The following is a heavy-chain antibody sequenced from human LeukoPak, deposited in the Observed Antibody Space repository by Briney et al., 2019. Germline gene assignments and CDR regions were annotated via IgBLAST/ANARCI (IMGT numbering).Heavy chain of an antibody. CDR3: ARDRSTTFGVVITARFDY. J-gene: IGHJ4*02. Sequence: ASVKVSCKASGGTFSSYAISWVRQAPGQGLEWMGGIIPIFGTANYAQKFQGRVTITADESTSTAYMELSSLRSEDTAVYYCARDRSTTFGVVITARFDYWGQGTLVTVSS. CDR1: GGTFSSYA. D-gene: IGHD3-3*01. CDR2: IIPIFGTA. V-gene: IGHV1-69*13.